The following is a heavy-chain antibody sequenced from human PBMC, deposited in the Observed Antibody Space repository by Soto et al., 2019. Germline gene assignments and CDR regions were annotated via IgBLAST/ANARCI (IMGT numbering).Heavy chain of an antibody. Sequence: ESGGGVVQPGRSLRLSCAASGFTFSSYGMHWVRQAPGKGLEWVAVIWYDGSNKYYADSVKGRFTISRDNSKNTLYLQMNSLRAEDTAVYYCARDLFGYSYGYCFDYWGQGTLVTVSS. CDR1: GFTFSSYG. J-gene: IGHJ4*02. D-gene: IGHD5-18*01. CDR2: IWYDGSNK. CDR3: ARDLFGYSYGYCFDY. V-gene: IGHV3-33*01.